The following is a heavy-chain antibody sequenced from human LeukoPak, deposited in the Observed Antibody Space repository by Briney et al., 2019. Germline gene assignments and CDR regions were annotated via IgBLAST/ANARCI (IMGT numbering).Heavy chain of an antibody. CDR3: ARDVRPCGSCSNWFDP. Sequence: SVKVSCKASGGTFSSYATSWVRQAPGQGLEWMGGIIPIFGTANYAQKFQGRVTITADESTSTAYMELSSLRSEDTAVYYCARDVRPCGSCSNWFDPWGQGTLVTVSS. CDR2: IIPIFGTA. CDR1: GGTFSSYA. J-gene: IGHJ5*02. D-gene: IGHD2-15*01. V-gene: IGHV1-69*01.